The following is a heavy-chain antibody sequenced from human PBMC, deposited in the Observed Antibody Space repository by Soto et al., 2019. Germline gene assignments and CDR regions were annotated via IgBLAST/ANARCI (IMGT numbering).Heavy chain of an antibody. CDR2: ISYDGSNK. CDR3: AKDDTGMAPCDY. V-gene: IGHV3-30*18. CDR1: GFTFSSYG. J-gene: IGHJ4*02. Sequence: GGSLRLSCAASGFTFSSYGMHWVRQAPGKGLEWVAVISYDGSNKYYADSVKGRFTISRDNPKNTLYLQMNSLRAEDTAVYYCAKDDTGMAPCDYWGQGTRVTVSS. D-gene: IGHD5-18*01.